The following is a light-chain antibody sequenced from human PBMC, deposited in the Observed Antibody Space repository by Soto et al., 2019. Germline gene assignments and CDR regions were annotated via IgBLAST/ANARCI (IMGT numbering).Light chain of an antibody. V-gene: IGKV4-1*01. CDR2: WAS. J-gene: IGKJ4*01. Sequence: DIVMTQSPDSLAVSLGESATINCKSSQRVLYSSNTRNYLAWYQQKPGQSPKLLIYWASTRESGVPDRFSGRGSGTDFTLTISSLQAEDVAVYYCQQYYSTPLTFGGGTKVEI. CDR3: QQYYSTPLT. CDR1: QRVLYSSNTRNY.